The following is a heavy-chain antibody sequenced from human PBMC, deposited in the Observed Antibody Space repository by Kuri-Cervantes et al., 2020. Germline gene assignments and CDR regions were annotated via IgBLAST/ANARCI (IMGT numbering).Heavy chain of an antibody. CDR3: ARGSPVTYGMDV. CDR2: INPNSGGT. V-gene: IGHV1-2*04. CDR1: GYTFTGYY. J-gene: IGHJ6*02. Sequence: ASVKVSCKASGYTFTGYYMPWVRQAPGQGLEWMGWINPNSGGTNYAQKFQGWVTMTRDTSISTAYMELSRLRSDDTAVYYCARGSPVTYGMDVWGQGTTVTVSS. D-gene: IGHD4-17*01.